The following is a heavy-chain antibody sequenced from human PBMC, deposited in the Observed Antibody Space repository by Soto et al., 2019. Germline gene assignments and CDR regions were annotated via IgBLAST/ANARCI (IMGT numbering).Heavy chain of an antibody. V-gene: IGHV1-24*01. Sequence: EASVKVSCKVSGYTLTELSMHWVRQAPGKGLEWMGGFDPEDGETIYAQKFQGRVTMTEDTSTDTAYMELSSLRSEDTAVYYCATAMTYSSSWFWFDPWGKGTTVTVSS. D-gene: IGHD6-13*01. CDR1: GYTLTELS. J-gene: IGHJ5*02. CDR2: FDPEDGET. CDR3: ATAMTYSSSWFWFDP.